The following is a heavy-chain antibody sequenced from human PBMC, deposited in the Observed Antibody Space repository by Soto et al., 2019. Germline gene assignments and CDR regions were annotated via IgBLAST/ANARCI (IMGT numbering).Heavy chain of an antibody. J-gene: IGHJ6*03. Sequence: QVQLVQSGADVKKPGSSVKISCTASGAAFSNYTFTWVRRAPGEGLEWVGRVIPLLDASNYAEKFQDRVTISADRSTSTVYMELSGLRSEDSTIYYYTSGKSQMSQDRMCFYYYMGVWGKGTTVTVSS. CDR1: GAAFSNYT. CDR2: VIPLLDAS. CDR3: TSGKSQMSQDRMCFYYYMGV. D-gene: IGHD2-15*01. V-gene: IGHV1-69*08.